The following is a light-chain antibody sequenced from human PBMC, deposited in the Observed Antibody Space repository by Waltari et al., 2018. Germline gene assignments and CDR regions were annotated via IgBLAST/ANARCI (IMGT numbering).Light chain of an antibody. J-gene: IGLJ3*02. CDR1: SGHITSA. CDR3: QTWGTGIWV. V-gene: IGLV4-69*01. CDR2: IKSDGDF. Sequence: QLLLTQSPSASASPRASVKLTCTLISGHITSAVAWHPVQPGRGPRYLMKIKSDGDFTRGDGIPDRFSGSSSGAERYLIISSVQPEDEADYYCQTWGTGIWVFGGGTKVTVL.